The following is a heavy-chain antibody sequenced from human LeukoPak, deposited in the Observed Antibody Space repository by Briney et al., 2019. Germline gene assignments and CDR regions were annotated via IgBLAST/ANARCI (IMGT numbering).Heavy chain of an antibody. J-gene: IGHJ4*02. CDR1: GFTFSSYG. CDR3: AKAALSGSYHGVDY. CDR2: ISGSGGST. D-gene: IGHD1-26*01. Sequence: GGSLRLSCAASGFTFSSYGMSWVRQAPGKGLEWVSAISGSGGSTYYADSVKGRFTISRDNSKNTLYLQMNSLRAEDTAVYYCAKAALSGSYHGVDYWGQGTLVTVSS. V-gene: IGHV3-23*01.